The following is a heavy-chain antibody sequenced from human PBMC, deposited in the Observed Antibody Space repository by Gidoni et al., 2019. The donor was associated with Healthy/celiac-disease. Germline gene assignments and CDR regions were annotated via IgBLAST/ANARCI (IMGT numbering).Heavy chain of an antibody. J-gene: IGHJ4*02. CDR3: ARDETFSSSPYYFDY. CDR1: GFAFSSFS. CDR2: ISSSSSYR. D-gene: IGHD6-6*01. Sequence: EVELVESGGVLVKPGGSLRLSCEASGFAFSSFSMNWVRQAPVKVLEWVSSISSSSSYRYYAVSVMGRFTISRDNAKNSLYLQMNSLRAEDTAVYYCARDETFSSSPYYFDYWGQGTLVTVSS. V-gene: IGHV3-21*01.